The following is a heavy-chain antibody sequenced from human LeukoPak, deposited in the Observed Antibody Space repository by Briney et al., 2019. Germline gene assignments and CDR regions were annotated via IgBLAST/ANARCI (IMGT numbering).Heavy chain of an antibody. J-gene: IGHJ4*02. V-gene: IGHV1-46*01. CDR1: GYTFTSYY. CDR3: AREVRCSGGSCYLYYFDY. Sequence: GASVKVSCKASGYTFTSYYMHWVRQAPGQGLEWVGIINPSGGSTSYAQKFQGRVTMTRDTSTSTVYMELSSLRSEDTAVYYCAREVRCSGGSCYLYYFDYWGQGTLVTVSS. CDR2: INPSGGST. D-gene: IGHD2-15*01.